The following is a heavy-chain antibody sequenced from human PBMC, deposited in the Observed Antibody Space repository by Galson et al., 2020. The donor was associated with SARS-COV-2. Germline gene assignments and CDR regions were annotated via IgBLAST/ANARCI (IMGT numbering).Heavy chain of an antibody. Sequence: ASETLSLTCTVSGGSISSGGYYWSWIRQHTGKGLEWIGYIYYSGSTYYNPSLKSRVTISEDTSKNQFSLKLSSVTAADTAVYYCARDLHSDSSGYYSYDAFDIWGQGRMVTVSS. CDR1: GGSISSGGYY. D-gene: IGHD3-22*01. V-gene: IGHV4-31*03. CDR2: IYYSGST. J-gene: IGHJ3*02. CDR3: ARDLHSDSSGYYSYDAFDI.